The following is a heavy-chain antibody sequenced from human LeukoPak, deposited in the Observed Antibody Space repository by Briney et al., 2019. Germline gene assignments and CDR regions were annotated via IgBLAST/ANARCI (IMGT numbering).Heavy chain of an antibody. CDR2: ISYDGSNK. V-gene: IGHV3-30*04. Sequence: GRSLRLSCAASGFTFSSYAMHWVRQAPGKGLEWVAVISYDGSNKYYADSVKGRFTISSDNSKNTLYLQMNSLRAEDTAVYYCARPQSDYDILTGCEDWGQGTLVTVSS. CDR3: ARPQSDYDILTGCED. J-gene: IGHJ4*02. D-gene: IGHD3-9*01. CDR1: GFTFSSYA.